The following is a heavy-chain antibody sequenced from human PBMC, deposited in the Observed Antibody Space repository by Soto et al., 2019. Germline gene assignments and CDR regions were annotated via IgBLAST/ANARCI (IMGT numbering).Heavy chain of an antibody. CDR3: ARDVVVVATWFDP. CDR1: GGTFSIYT. D-gene: IGHD2-15*01. CDR2: IIPILGIA. V-gene: IGHV1-69*04. Sequence: GASVKVSCKASGGTFSIYTISWVRQAPGQGLEWMGRIIPILGIANCAQKLQGRVTMTTDTSTSTAYMELRSLRSDDTAVYYCARDVVVVATWFDPWGQGTLVTVSS. J-gene: IGHJ5*02.